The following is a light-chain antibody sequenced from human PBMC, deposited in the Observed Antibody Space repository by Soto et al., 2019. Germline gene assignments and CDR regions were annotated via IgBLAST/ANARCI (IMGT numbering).Light chain of an antibody. J-gene: IGKJ3*01. Sequence: DIVMTQSPIFLPVTPGEPASISCRSSQSLLYSNGYNYVDWYLQRPGQSPQLLIYLGSDRASGVPERFSGSGSCTDFTLSISRVEAEDVGVSYCMQSHPQTPYTFGPGTKVDFQ. CDR3: MQSHPQTPYT. V-gene: IGKV2-28*01. CDR2: LGS. CDR1: QSLLYSNGYNY.